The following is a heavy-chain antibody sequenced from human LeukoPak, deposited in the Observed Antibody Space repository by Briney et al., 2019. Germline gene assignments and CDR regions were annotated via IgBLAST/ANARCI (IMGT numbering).Heavy chain of an antibody. J-gene: IGHJ4*02. CDR3: ARGTRPAAPFDY. CDR1: GGSISSYY. D-gene: IGHD2-2*01. V-gene: IGHV4-59*01. CDR2: IYYSGST. Sequence: SETLSLTCTVSGGSISSYYWSWIRQPPGKGLEWIGYIYYSGSTNYSPSLKSRVTISVDTSKNQFSLKLSSVTAADTAVYYCARGTRPAAPFDYWGQGTLVTVSS.